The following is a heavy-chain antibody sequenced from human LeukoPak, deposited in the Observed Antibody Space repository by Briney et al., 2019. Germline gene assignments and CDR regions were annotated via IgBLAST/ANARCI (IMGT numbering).Heavy chain of an antibody. CDR1: GFIFYDYG. J-gene: IGHJ3*02. Sequence: PGGSLRLSCAASGFIFYDYGMSWVRQAPGKGLEGVSGFNWNGGSTDYADSVRGRFTISRDNAKNSLHLQMNSLRAEDTALYYCASGRTASSYSVSHTDAFDIWGQGTMVTVSS. V-gene: IGHV3-20*04. CDR2: FNWNGGST. D-gene: IGHD1-26*01. CDR3: ASGRTASSYSVSHTDAFDI.